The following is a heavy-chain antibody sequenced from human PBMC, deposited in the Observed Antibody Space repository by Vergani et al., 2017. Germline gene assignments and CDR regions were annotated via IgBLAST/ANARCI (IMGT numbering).Heavy chain of an antibody. J-gene: IGHJ3*02. Sequence: EVQLVQSGAEVKKPGESLRISCKGSGYSFTSYWISWVRQMPGKGLEWMGRIDPSDSYTNYSPSFQGHVTISADKAISTAYLQWSSLKASDTAMYYCARDLADYDSSGYYYDDAFDIWGQGTMVTVSS. D-gene: IGHD3-22*01. CDR2: IDPSDSYT. V-gene: IGHV5-10-1*01. CDR3: ARDLADYDSSGYYYDDAFDI. CDR1: GYSFTSYW.